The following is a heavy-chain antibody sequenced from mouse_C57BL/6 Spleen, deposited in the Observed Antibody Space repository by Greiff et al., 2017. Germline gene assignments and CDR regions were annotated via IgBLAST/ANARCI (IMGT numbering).Heavy chain of an antibody. Sequence: QVQLQQSGAELVKPGASVKISCKASGYAFSSYWLNWVKQRHGRGLEWSGQIYSGDGATNSNGMFKGKATLTADKSSSTAYRQLSSLTSEDSAVYFCARPYDYDDGYYFDYWGQGTTRTVSS. CDR2: IYSGDGAT. D-gene: IGHD2-4*01. V-gene: IGHV1-80*01. CDR3: ARPYDYDDGYYFDY. J-gene: IGHJ2*01. CDR1: GYAFSSYW.